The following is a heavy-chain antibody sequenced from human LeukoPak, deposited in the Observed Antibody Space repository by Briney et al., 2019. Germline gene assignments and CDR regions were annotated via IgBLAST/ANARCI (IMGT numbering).Heavy chain of an antibody. Sequence: TGGSLRLSCVASGFTFSSYGMSWVRQAPGKGLEWVSSTRGSGGSTYYADSVRGRFTISRDNSKNTLYLQMNSLRAEDTAVYYCARGTFSWGQGTLVTVSS. D-gene: IGHD2/OR15-2a*01. V-gene: IGHV3-23*01. CDR2: TRGSGGST. J-gene: IGHJ5*02. CDR3: ARGTFS. CDR1: GFTFSSYG.